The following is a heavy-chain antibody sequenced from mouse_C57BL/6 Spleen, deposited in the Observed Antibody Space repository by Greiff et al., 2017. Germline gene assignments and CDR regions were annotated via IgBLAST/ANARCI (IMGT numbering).Heavy chain of an antibody. J-gene: IGHJ2*01. V-gene: IGHV1-42*01. CDR2: INPSTGGT. CDR3: ARWGGSYPALYFGY. D-gene: IGHD1-1*01. Sequence: EVKLQESGPELVKPGASVKISCKASGYSFTGYYMNWVKQSPEKSLEWIGEINPSTGGTTYNQKFKDKATLTVDKSSSTAYMQLKSLTSEDSAVYYCARWGGSYPALYFGYGGQGTTLTVSS. CDR1: GYSFTGYY.